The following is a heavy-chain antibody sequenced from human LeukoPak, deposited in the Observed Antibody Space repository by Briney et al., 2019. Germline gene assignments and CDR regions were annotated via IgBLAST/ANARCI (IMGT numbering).Heavy chain of an antibody. J-gene: IGHJ4*02. CDR1: GFTFDDYA. CDR2: VRWNSGSI. Sequence: GGSLRLSCAASGFTFDDYAMHWVRQAPWKGLELVSGVRWNSGSIGYADSVKGRFTISRDNAKNSLYLQMNSLRAADMALYYCAKDIGRLGELSPHFDYSGQGTLVTVSS. D-gene: IGHD3-16*02. CDR3: AKDIGRLGELSPHFDY. V-gene: IGHV3-9*03.